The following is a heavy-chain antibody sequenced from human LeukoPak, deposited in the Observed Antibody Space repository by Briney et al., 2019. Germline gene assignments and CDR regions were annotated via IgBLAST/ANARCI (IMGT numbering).Heavy chain of an antibody. J-gene: IGHJ4*02. CDR1: GFTFSSYW. Sequence: PAESLTLSCAASGFTFSSYWMSWVRQAPGKGLEWVANIKQNGSEKYYVDSVKGRFTISRDNAKTSLYLQMNSLRAEDTAVYYCAREKTQVRYDSSGYYLDYWGQGTLVTVSS. D-gene: IGHD3-22*01. CDR3: AREKTQVRYDSSGYYLDY. V-gene: IGHV3-7*01. CDR2: IKQNGSEK.